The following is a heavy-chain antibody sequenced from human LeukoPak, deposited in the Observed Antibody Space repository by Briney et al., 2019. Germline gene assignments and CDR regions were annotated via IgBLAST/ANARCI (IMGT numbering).Heavy chain of an antibody. CDR2: IFYSGST. J-gene: IGHJ3*02. D-gene: IGHD6-6*01. Sequence: SETLSLTCTLSGGSISTSNYYWGWLRQPPAKGLEWIGNIFYSGSTYYSPSLRSRVTISLDTSRNQFSLKLNSVTAADTAVYYCASISSSQAFDIWGQGTMVTVSS. CDR3: ASISSSQAFDI. V-gene: IGHV4-39*07. CDR1: GGSISTSNYY.